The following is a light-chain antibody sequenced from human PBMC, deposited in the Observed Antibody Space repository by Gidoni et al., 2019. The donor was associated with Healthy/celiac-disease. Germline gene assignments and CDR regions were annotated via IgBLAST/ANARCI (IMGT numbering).Light chain of an antibody. CDR3: QQYNGYPWT. J-gene: IGKJ1*01. CDR2: KAS. V-gene: IGKV1-5*03. CDR1: QSISSW. Sequence: QRPQSPSTLSASVGDRVTITCRASQSISSWLAWYQQKPGKAPKLLIYKASSLESGVPSRFSGSGSGTEFTLTISSLQPDDFATYYCQQYNGYPWTFGQGTKVEIK.